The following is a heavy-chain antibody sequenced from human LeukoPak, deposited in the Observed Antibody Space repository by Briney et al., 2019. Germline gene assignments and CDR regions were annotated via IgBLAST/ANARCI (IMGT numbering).Heavy chain of an antibody. CDR3: APRLFDY. Sequence: PSETLSLTCTVSGGSISSSIYFWGWIRQPPGKGLEWIGSIHYSGSTYHDPSLKSRVTVSLDTSKNQFSLKLSSVTATDTAVYYCAPRLFDYWGQGTLVTVSS. J-gene: IGHJ4*02. D-gene: IGHD3-22*01. CDR2: IHYSGST. V-gene: IGHV4-39*01. CDR1: GGSISSSIYF.